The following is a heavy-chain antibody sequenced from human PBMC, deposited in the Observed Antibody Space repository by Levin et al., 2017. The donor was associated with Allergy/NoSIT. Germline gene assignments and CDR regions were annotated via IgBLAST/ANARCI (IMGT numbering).Heavy chain of an antibody. CDR1: GFTFRNYW. D-gene: IGHD3-3*01. Sequence: PGGSLRLSCVGSGFTFRNYWMSWVRQAPGKGLEWVGRIRSKANSYATAYAASVKGRFTISRDDSKNTAYLQMNSLKTEDTAVYYCTGSSYDFWSGYYSSDYWGQGTLVTVSS. J-gene: IGHJ4*02. CDR3: TGSSYDFWSGYYSSDY. CDR2: IRSKANSYAT. V-gene: IGHV3-73*01.